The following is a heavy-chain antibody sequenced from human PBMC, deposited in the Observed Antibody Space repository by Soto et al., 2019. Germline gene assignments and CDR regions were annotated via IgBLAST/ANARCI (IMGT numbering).Heavy chain of an antibody. D-gene: IGHD2-2*01. V-gene: IGHV1-18*01. J-gene: IGHJ4*02. Sequence: ASVKVSCKASGYTFTSYGISWVRQAPGQGLEWMGWISAYNGNTNYAQKLQGRVTMHTDTSTSTAYMELRSLRSDDTAVYYCAGGRYCSSTSCVGPFDYWGQGTLVTVSS. CDR1: GYTFTSYG. CDR3: AGGRYCSSTSCVGPFDY. CDR2: ISAYNGNT.